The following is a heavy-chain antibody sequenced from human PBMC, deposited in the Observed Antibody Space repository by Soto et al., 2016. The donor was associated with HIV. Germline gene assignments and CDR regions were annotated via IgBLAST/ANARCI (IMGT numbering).Heavy chain of an antibody. D-gene: IGHD6-19*01. CDR1: GYTFTSYD. J-gene: IGHJ3*02. CDR2: MNPKSGNT. Sequence: QVQLVQSGAEVKKPGASVKVSCKASGYTFTSYDINWVRQAPGQGLEWMGWMNPKSGNTGYVQKFQDRIIITRKTSISTAYMELSRLRSEDTAVYYCARGRVADTRSAFDIWGQGTMVTVSS. V-gene: IGHV1-8*03. CDR3: ARGRVADTRSAFDI.